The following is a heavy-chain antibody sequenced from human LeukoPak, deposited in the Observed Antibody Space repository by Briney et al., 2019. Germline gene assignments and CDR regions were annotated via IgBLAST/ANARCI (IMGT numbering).Heavy chain of an antibody. CDR1: GFTFDDYA. CDR3: AKDTDLRGSSSWYTSGELDY. V-gene: IGHV3-9*01. CDR2: IRWNSASI. Sequence: PGRALRLSCATSGFTFDDYASHSVRQAPGKGLEWVSGIRWNSASIGYADSVKGRFTISRDNAKNSLYLQMTSLRAEDTALYYCAKDTDLRGSSSWYTSGELDYWGQGTLVTVSS. D-gene: IGHD6-13*01. J-gene: IGHJ4*02.